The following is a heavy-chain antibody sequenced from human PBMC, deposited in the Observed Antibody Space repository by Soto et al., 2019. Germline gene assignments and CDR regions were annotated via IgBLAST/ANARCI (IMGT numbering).Heavy chain of an antibody. Sequence: QVQLQESGPGLVKPSQTLSLTCTVSGGSISSGDYYWSWIRQPPGKGLEWIGYIYYSGSTYYNPSLKIRVNTSVDTSKNQFSLKLSSVTAADTAADYCARVADCSGGRCYFSVDYWGQGTLVTVSS. CDR1: GGSISSGDYY. CDR3: ARVADCSGGRCYFSVDY. D-gene: IGHD2-15*01. J-gene: IGHJ4*02. CDR2: IYYSGST. V-gene: IGHV4-30-4*01.